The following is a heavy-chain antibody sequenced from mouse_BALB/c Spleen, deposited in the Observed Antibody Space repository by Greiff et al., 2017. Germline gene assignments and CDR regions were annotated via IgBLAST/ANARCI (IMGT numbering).Heavy chain of an antibody. Sequence: EVQVVESGGDLVKPGGSLKLSCAASGFTFSSYGMSWVRQTPDKRLEWVATISSGGSYTYYPDSVKGRSTISRDNAKNTLYLQLSSLKSEDTAMYYCARGYGEEGGGYWGQGTTLTVSS. D-gene: IGHD2-13*01. J-gene: IGHJ2*01. V-gene: IGHV5-6*01. CDR3: ARGYGEEGGGY. CDR1: GFTFSSYG. CDR2: ISSGGSYT.